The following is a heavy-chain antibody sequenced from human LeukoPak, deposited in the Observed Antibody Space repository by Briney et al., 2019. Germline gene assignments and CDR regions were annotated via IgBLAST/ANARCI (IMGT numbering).Heavy chain of an antibody. D-gene: IGHD3-22*01. CDR1: GGSISSGGYY. Sequence: PSQTLSLTCTVSGGSISSGGYYWSWIRPHPGKGLEWIGYIYYSGSTYYDPSLKSRVTISVDTSKNQFSLKLISVTAADTAVYYCARDRVNYYHSSSYSHFFDYWGQGTLVTVSS. CDR2: IYYSGST. V-gene: IGHV4-31*03. J-gene: IGHJ4*02. CDR3: ARDRVNYYHSSSYSHFFDY.